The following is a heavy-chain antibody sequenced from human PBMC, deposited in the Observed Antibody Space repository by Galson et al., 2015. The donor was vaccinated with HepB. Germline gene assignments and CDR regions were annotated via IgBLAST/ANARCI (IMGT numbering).Heavy chain of an antibody. CDR3: ARFHLGAAAVFDY. CDR2: IKQDGGET. V-gene: IGHV3-7*03. D-gene: IGHD6-13*01. Sequence: SLRLSCAAPGFTFSGYWMSWVRRAPGRGLEWVANIKQDGGETNYVDSVKGRFTIARDKAKNSRYLQMNSLRAEDTAVYYCARFHLGAAAVFDYWGKGTLVTVSS. J-gene: IGHJ4*02. CDR1: GFTFSGYW.